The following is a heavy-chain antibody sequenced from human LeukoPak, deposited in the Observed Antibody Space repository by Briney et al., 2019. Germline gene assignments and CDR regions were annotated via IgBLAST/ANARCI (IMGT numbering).Heavy chain of an antibody. J-gene: IGHJ4*02. CDR2: MNPNSGNT. CDR3: ARAVAGTDY. Sequence: ASVKVSCKASGYTFTSYYMHWVRQAPGQGLEWMGWMNPNSGNTGYAQKFQGRVTMTRNTSISTAYMELSSLRSEDTAVYYCARAVAGTDYWGQGTLITVSS. CDR1: GYTFTSYY. D-gene: IGHD6-19*01. V-gene: IGHV1-8*02.